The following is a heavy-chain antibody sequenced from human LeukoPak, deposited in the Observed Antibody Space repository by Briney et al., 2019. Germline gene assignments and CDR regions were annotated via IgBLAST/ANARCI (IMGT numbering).Heavy chain of an antibody. CDR3: VRQQTPHGNFDY. CDR1: GFTLSSYA. J-gene: IGHJ4*02. V-gene: IGHV3-13*01. CDR2: IGTAGDT. Sequence: GGSLRLSCATSGFTLSSYAMHWVRQATGKGLEWVSAIGTAGDTYYPGSVKGRFTISRENAKNSLSLQMNSLRAEDTAVYYCVRQQTPHGNFDYWGQGTLVTVSS. D-gene: IGHD1-26*01.